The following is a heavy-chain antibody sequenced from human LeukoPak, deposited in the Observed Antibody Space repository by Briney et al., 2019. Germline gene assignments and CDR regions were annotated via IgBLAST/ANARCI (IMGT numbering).Heavy chain of an antibody. CDR2: ISGSGGST. CDR1: GFTFSSYA. J-gene: IGHJ4*02. Sequence: GGSPRLSCAASGFTFSSYAMSWVRQAPGKGLEWVSAISGSGGSTYYADSVKGRFTISRDNSKNTLYLQMNSLRAEDTAVYYCAKMSVAGTNTHFDYWGQGTLVTVSS. CDR3: AKMSVAGTNTHFDY. D-gene: IGHD6-19*01. V-gene: IGHV3-23*01.